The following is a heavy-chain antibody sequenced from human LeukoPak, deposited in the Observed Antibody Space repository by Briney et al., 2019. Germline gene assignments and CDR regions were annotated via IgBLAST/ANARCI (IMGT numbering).Heavy chain of an antibody. J-gene: IGHJ6*03. CDR3: ARNSGYDYPGYYYYYMDV. Sequence: SVKVSCKASGGTFSSYAISWVRQAPGQGLEWMGGIIPIFGTANYAQKFQGRVTITADESTSTAYMELSSLRSEDTAVYYCARNSGYDYPGYYYYYMDVWGKGTTVTISS. D-gene: IGHD5-12*01. V-gene: IGHV1-69*13. CDR1: GGTFSSYA. CDR2: IIPIFGTA.